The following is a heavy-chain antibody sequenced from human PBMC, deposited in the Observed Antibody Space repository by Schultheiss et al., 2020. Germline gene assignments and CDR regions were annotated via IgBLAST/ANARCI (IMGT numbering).Heavy chain of an antibody. CDR3: ARSAVGGSGSYYTTYYYGMDV. V-gene: IGHV1-2*04. D-gene: IGHD3-10*01. Sequence: ASVKVSCKASGYTFTGYYMHWVRQAPGQGLEWMGWINPNSGGTNYAQKFQGWVTMTRDTSISTAYMELSRLRSEDTAVYYCARSAVGGSGSYYTTYYYGMDVWGQGTTVTVSS. CDR1: GYTFTGYY. CDR2: INPNSGGT. J-gene: IGHJ6*02.